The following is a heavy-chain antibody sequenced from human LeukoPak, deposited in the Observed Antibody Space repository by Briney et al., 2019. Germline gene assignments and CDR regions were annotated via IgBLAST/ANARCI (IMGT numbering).Heavy chain of an antibody. CDR3: ARQDPGGSYPYYYYYYGMDV. Sequence: PSETLSLTCTVSGGSISSYYWSWIRQPPGKGLEWIGYIYYSGSTNYNPSLKSRVTISVDTSKNQFSLKLSSVTAADTAVYYCARQDPGGSYPYYYYYYGMDVWGQGTTVTVSS. D-gene: IGHD1-26*01. V-gene: IGHV4-59*01. CDR2: IYYSGST. CDR1: GGSISSYY. J-gene: IGHJ6*02.